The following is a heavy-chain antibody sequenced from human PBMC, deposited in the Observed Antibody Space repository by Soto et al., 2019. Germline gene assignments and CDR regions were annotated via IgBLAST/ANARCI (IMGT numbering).Heavy chain of an antibody. CDR2: VYYTGST. V-gene: IGHV4-61*05. Sequence: SETLSLTCDVSGDTISTGGYTWAWIRQPPGKGLEWIASVYYTGSTNYNPSLKSRVTISLDTSKTQFSLKPSSVTAADSAVYFCARHSNGYRKSFDSWGQGSLVTVS. CDR1: GDTISTGGYT. D-gene: IGHD6-25*01. J-gene: IGHJ4*02. CDR3: ARHSNGYRKSFDS.